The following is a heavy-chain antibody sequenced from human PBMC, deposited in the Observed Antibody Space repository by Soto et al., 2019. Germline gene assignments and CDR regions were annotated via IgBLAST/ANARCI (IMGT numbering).Heavy chain of an antibody. V-gene: IGHV3-66*04. J-gene: IGHJ4*02. CDR2: LYSGGST. Sequence: GGSLRLSCAASGFTVSSNYMSWVRQAPGKGLEWVSVLYSGGSTYYEDSVKGRFTISRDNSKNTLYLQMNSLRAEDTAVYYCARHGYNYGGGYFDYWGQGTLVTVSS. CDR3: ARHGYNYGGGYFDY. CDR1: GFTVSSNY. D-gene: IGHD5-18*01.